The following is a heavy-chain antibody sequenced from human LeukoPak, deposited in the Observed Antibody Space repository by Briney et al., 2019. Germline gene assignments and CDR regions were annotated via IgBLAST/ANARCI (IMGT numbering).Heavy chain of an antibody. CDR2: ISSSSSYI. CDR3: ARDLRGYCSSTSCYTRGGY. CDR1: GFTFSSYR. J-gene: IGHJ4*02. V-gene: IGHV3-21*01. D-gene: IGHD2-2*02. Sequence: GGSLRLSCAVSGFTFSSYRMNWVRQAPGEGREWVSSISSSSSYIYYADSVKGRFTISRDNAKNTLYLQMNSLRAEDTAVYYCARDLRGYCSSTSCYTRGGYWGQGTLVTVSS.